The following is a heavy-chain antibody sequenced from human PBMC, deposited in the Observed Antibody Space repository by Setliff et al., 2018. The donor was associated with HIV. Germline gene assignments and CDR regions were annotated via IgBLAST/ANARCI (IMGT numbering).Heavy chain of an antibody. CDR2: SGDT. V-gene: IGHV4-4*07. CDR3: ARIDPGKFWSLDC. CDR1: GGSITGYY. J-gene: IGHJ4*02. D-gene: IGHD1-1*01. Sequence: LSLTCIVSGGSITGYYWSWIRQPAGKDMEWIGRSGDTIYNPSLESRVTISVDTSRNQFSLRLSYVTAADTAVYYCARIDPGKFWSLDCWRRGTLVSV.